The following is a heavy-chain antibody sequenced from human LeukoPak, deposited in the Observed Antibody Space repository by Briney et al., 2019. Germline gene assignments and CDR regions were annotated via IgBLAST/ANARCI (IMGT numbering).Heavy chain of an antibody. V-gene: IGHV3-53*01. Sequence: GGSLRLSCAASGFTVITNDMTWARQARGKGLEWVSVLYSDGNTKYADSVQGRFTISRDNSKNTLYLEMNSLSPDDTAVYYCARGVEPLAANTLAYWGQGTLVTVSS. CDR2: LYSDGNT. J-gene: IGHJ4*02. D-gene: IGHD1-14*01. CDR3: ARGVEPLAANTLAY. CDR1: GFTVITND.